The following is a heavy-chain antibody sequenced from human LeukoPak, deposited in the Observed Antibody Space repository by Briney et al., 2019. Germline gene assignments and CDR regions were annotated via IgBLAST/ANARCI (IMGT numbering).Heavy chain of an antibody. V-gene: IGHV1-2*02. J-gene: IGHJ4*02. D-gene: IGHD2-2*03. Sequence: ASVKVSCRASGYTFTGYYMHWVRQAPGQGLEWMGWINPNSGGTNYAQKFQGRVTMTRDTSISTAYMELSRLRSDDTAVYYCAREGVDIVVVPAAKEPFDYWGQGTLVTVSS. CDR2: INPNSGGT. CDR3: AREGVDIVVVPAAKEPFDY. CDR1: GYTFTGYY.